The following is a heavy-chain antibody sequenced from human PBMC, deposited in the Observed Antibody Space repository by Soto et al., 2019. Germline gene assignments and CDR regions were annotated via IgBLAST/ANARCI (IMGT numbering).Heavy chain of an antibody. Sequence: SETLSLTCTVSGGSISSYCWSWIRQPPGEGLEWVGYIYYSGSTNYNPSLKSRVTISVDTSKNQFSLKLSSVTAADTAVYYCARGNDYSVEDQTFEDWGQGTMVTVSS. CDR1: GGSISSYC. D-gene: IGHD1-1*01. V-gene: IGHV4-59*01. CDR2: IYYSGST. J-gene: IGHJ4*02. CDR3: ARGNDYSVEDQTFED.